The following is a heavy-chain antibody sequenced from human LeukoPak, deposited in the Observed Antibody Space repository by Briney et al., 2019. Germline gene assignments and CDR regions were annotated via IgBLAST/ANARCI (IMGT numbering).Heavy chain of an antibody. V-gene: IGHV4-34*01. J-gene: IGHJ4*02. Sequence: PSETLSLTCAVYGGSFSGYYWSWIRQPPGKGLEWIGEINHSGSTNYNPSLKSRVTISVDTSKNQFSLKLSSVTAADTAVYYCARQYSSGWYVRGYFDYWGQGTLVTVSS. D-gene: IGHD6-19*01. CDR2: INHSGST. CDR1: GGSFSGYY. CDR3: ARQYSSGWYVRGYFDY.